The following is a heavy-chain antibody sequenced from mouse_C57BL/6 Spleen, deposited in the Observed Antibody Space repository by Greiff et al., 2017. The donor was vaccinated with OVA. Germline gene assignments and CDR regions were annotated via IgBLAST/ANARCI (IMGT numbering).Heavy chain of an antibody. CDR2: ISDGGSYT. D-gene: IGHD2-3*01. CDR1: GFTFSSYA. CDR3: ARGDDGYYSYAMDY. V-gene: IGHV5-4*03. Sequence: EVKLMESGGGLVKPGGSLKLSCAASGFTFSSYAMSWVRQTPEKRLEWVATISDGGSYTYYPDNVKGRFTISRDNAKNNLYLQMSHLKSEDTAMYYCARGDDGYYSYAMDYWGQGTSVTVSS. J-gene: IGHJ4*01.